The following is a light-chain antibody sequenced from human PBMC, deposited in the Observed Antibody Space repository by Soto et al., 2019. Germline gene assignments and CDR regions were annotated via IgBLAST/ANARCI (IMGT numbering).Light chain of an antibody. CDR3: QSYDSSLSGCYV. V-gene: IGLV1-40*01. CDR1: SSNIGAGYD. CDR2: GNS. J-gene: IGLJ1*01. Sequence: QSVLTQPPSVSGAPGQRVTISRTGSSSNIGAGYDVHWYQQLPGTAPKLLIYGNSNRPSGVPDRFSGSKSGTSASLAITGLQAEDEADYYCQSYDSSLSGCYVFGTGTKVTVL.